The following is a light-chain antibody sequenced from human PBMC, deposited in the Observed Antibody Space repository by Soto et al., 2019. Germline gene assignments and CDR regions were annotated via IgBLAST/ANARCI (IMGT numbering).Light chain of an antibody. CDR2: DAS. CDR3: QQSYT. CDR1: QSVRSY. Sequence: EIVLTQSPATLSLSPGERATLSCRASQSVRSYLAWYQQKPGQAPRLLIYDASNRATDIPARFSGSGSGTDFTLTISSLDPEDSAVYYCQQSYTFGQGTKLEIK. V-gene: IGKV3-11*01. J-gene: IGKJ2*01.